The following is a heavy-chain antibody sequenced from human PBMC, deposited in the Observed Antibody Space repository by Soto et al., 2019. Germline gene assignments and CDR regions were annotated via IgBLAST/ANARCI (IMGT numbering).Heavy chain of an antibody. CDR2: IYYSGST. CDR1: VGSISSGGYY. D-gene: IGHD3-3*01. CDR3: ARVPRNYDFWSGYYGNWFDP. V-gene: IGHV4-31*03. J-gene: IGHJ5*02. Sequence: SETLSLTCTVSVGSISSGGYYWSWIRQHPGKGLEWIGYIYYSGSTYYNPSLKSRVTISVDTSKNQFSLKLSSVTAADTAVYYCARVPRNYDFWSGYYGNWFDPWGQGTLVTVSS.